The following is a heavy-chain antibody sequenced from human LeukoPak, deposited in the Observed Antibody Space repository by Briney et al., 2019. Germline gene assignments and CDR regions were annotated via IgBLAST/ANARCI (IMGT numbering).Heavy chain of an antibody. J-gene: IGHJ6*03. CDR2: IYPGDSDT. D-gene: IGHD6-19*01. V-gene: IGHV5-51*01. Sequence: PGESLKISCKGSGYSFTSYWIGWVRQMPGKGLEWMGIIYPGDSDTRYSPSFQGQVTISADKSISTAYLQWSSLKASDTAMYYCAREVGSSGPYYYYYMDVWGKGTTVTVSS. CDR1: GYSFTSYW. CDR3: AREVGSSGPYYYYYMDV.